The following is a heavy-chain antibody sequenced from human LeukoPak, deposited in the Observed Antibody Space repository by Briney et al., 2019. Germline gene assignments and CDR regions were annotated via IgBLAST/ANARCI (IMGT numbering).Heavy chain of an antibody. CDR2: IIPIFGTA. D-gene: IGHD3-16*01. CDR3: AVGGIPGYYYGMDV. J-gene: IGHJ6*02. V-gene: IGHV1-69*13. CDR1: GGTFSSYA. Sequence: ASVKVSCKASGGTFSSYAISWVRQAPGQGLEWMGGIIPIFGTANYAQEFQGRVTITADESTSTAYMELSSLRSEDTAVYYCAVGGIPGYYYGMDVWGQGTAVTVSS.